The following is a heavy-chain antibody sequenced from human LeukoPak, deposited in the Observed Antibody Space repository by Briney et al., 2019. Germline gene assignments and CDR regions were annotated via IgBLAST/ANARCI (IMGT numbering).Heavy chain of an antibody. CDR1: GFTFSSSA. Sequence: GGSLRLSCAASGFTFSSSAMHWVRQAPGKGLEWVAVISYDGSNKYYADSVKGRFTISRDNSKNTLYLQMNSLRAEDTAVYYCARGLAVAGPLGYWGQGTLVTVSS. D-gene: IGHD6-19*01. CDR2: ISYDGSNK. CDR3: ARGLAVAGPLGY. V-gene: IGHV3-30*04. J-gene: IGHJ4*02.